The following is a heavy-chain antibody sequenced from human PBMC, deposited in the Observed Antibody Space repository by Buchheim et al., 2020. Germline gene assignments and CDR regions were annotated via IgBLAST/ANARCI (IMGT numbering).Heavy chain of an antibody. J-gene: IGHJ6*02. D-gene: IGHD6-6*01. CDR2: ISSSSSYI. CDR3: ARVGGTTYSSSSGRWVENYYYYGMDV. CDR1: GFTFSSYS. V-gene: IGHV3-21*01. Sequence: EVQLVESGGGLVKPGGSLRLSCAASGFTFSSYSMNWVRQAPGKGLEWVSSISSSSSYIYYADSVKGRFTISRYNAKNSMYLQMNSLRAEDTAVYYCARVGGTTYSSSSGRWVENYYYYGMDVWGQGTT.